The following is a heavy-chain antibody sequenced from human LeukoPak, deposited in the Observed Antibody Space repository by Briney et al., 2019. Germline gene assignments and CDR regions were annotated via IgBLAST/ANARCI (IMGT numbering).Heavy chain of an antibody. CDR2: ISWNSGSI. CDR1: GFTFDDYA. V-gene: IGHV3-9*01. Sequence: GGSLRLSCTASGFTFDDYAMHWVRQAPGKGLEWVSGISWNSGSIGYADSFKGRFTISRDNAKNSLYLQMNSLTAEDTALYFCAKDIDSSWPDAYDIWGQGTMVTVSS. J-gene: IGHJ3*02. D-gene: IGHD6-13*01. CDR3: AKDIDSSWPDAYDI.